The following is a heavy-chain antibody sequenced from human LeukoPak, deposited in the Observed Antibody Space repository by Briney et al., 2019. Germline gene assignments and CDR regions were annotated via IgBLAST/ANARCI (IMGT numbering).Heavy chain of an antibody. CDR2: MNPGSGNT. J-gene: IGHJ4*02. CDR3: AIMHGYYDGSGYWVQ. Sequence: ASVKVSCKASGYTFTSFDINWVRQATGQGPEWMGWMNPGSGNTGYAQRFRGRVTMTRDTSISTAYLELSSLTSEDTALYYCAIMHGYYDGSGYWVQWGQGTLVTVSS. CDR1: GYTFTSFD. V-gene: IGHV1-8*01. D-gene: IGHD3-22*01.